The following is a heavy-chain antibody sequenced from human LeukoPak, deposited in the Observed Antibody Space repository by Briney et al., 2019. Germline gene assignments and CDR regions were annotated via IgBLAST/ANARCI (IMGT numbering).Heavy chain of an antibody. J-gene: IGHJ4*02. CDR1: RFTFSSYW. CDR2: INQDGGEK. D-gene: IGHD3-10*01. Sequence: VQPGGSLRLSCAASRFTFSSYWMSWVRQAPGKGLEWVANINQDGGEKYYVDSVKGRFTISRDNAKNSLYLQMNSLRAEDTAVYYCARSHRYFASGSGDFWGQGTLVTVSS. V-gene: IGHV3-7*05. CDR3: ARSHRYFASGSGDF.